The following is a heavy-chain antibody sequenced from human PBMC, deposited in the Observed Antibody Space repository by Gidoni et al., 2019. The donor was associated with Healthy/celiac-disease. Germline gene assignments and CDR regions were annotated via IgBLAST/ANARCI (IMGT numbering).Heavy chain of an antibody. CDR1: GFPFRNAW. J-gene: IGHJ4*02. V-gene: IGHV3-15*01. D-gene: IGHD2-21*01. CDR3: TTVGYGVIGIPY. Sequence: EVQLVESGGGLVKPGGSLRLSCAASGFPFRNAWMSWVRQAPGKGLEWVGRIKSKTDGGTTDYAAPVKGRFTISRDDSKNTLYLQMNSLKTEDTAVYYCTTVGYGVIGIPYWGQGTLVTVSS. CDR2: IKSKTDGGTT.